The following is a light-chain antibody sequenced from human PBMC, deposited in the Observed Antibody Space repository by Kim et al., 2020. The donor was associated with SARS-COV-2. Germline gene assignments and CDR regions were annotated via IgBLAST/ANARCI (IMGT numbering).Light chain of an antibody. CDR2: DAS. J-gene: IGKJ4*01. CDR1: QSVGTY. V-gene: IGKV3-11*01. CDR3: QQRSNWPPALT. Sequence: PGERATLSSRASQSVGTYLAWYQQTPGQAPRLLIYDASNRATGIPARFSGSGSGTDFTLTISSLESEDFAVYYCQQRSNWPPALTFGGGTKVDIK.